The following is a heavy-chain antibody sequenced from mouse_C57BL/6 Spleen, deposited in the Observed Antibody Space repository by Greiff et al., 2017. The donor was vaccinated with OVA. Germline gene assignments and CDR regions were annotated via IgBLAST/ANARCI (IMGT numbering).Heavy chain of an antibody. Sequence: VQRVESGAELVKPGASVKLSCKASGYTFTEYTIHWVKQRSGQGLEWIGWFYPGSGSIKYNEKFKDKATLTADKSSSTVYMELSRLTSEDSAVYVCARHEDQDYYSNYVFAYWGQGTLVTVSA. J-gene: IGHJ3*01. D-gene: IGHD2-5*01. V-gene: IGHV1-62-2*01. CDR3: ARHEDQDYYSNYVFAY. CDR1: GYTFTEYT. CDR2: FYPGSGSI.